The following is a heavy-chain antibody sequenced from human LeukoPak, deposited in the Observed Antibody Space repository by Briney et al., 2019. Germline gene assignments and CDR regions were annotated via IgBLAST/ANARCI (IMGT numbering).Heavy chain of an antibody. D-gene: IGHD2-15*01. V-gene: IGHV3-7*01. CDR1: GFIFSNYC. Sequence: LSGGSLRLSCAASGFIFSNYCMSWVRQAPGKGLEWVANIKQDGSEKYYVDSVKGRFTISRDNAKNSVYMQMNSLRAEDTAVYSCARQRRYCSGDSCYQRTFDFWGQGTLVTVSS. CDR2: IKQDGSEK. CDR3: ARQRRYCSGDSCYQRTFDF. J-gene: IGHJ4*02.